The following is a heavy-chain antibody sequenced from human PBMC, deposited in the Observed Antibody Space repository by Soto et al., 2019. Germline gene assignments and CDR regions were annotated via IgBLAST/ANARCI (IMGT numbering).Heavy chain of an antibody. CDR1: GFTFSSYW. V-gene: IGHV3-74*01. CDR3: PILNWNYASDFDY. D-gene: IGHD1-7*01. CDR2: INSDGSST. Sequence: GGSLRLSCGASGFTFSSYWMHWVRQAPGKGLVWVSRINSDGSSTSYADSVKGRFTISRDNAKNTLYLQMNSLRAEDTAVYYCPILNWNYASDFDYWGQGTLVTVYS. J-gene: IGHJ4*02.